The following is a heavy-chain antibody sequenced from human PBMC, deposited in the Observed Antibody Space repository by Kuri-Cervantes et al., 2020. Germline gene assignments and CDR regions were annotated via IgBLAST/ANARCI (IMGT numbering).Heavy chain of an antibody. CDR1: GFTFSAYA. CDR2: LSNDETKA. D-gene: IGHD2-15*01. Sequence: GESLKISCAASGFTFSAYAMHWVRQAPGKGLEWVAILSNDETKAYYADSVKGRFTISRDNSKNTLYLQMNSLRAEDTAVYYCARDELGYCSGGSCDEGGLRWFDYWGQGTLVTVSS. CDR3: ARDELGYCSGGSCDEGGLRWFDY. J-gene: IGHJ4*02. V-gene: IGHV3-30*14.